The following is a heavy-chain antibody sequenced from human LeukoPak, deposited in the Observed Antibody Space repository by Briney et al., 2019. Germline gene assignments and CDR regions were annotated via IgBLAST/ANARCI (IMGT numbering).Heavy chain of an antibody. Sequence: RASVKVSCKASGYTFTSYDINWVRQATGQGLEWMGWMNPNSGNTGYAQKFQGRVTMTRDTSISTAYMELSRLRSDDTAVYYCARSGYYYGNYDYWGQGTLVTVSS. V-gene: IGHV1-8*01. CDR2: MNPNSGNT. CDR3: ARSGYYYGNYDY. D-gene: IGHD3-22*01. J-gene: IGHJ4*02. CDR1: GYTFTSYD.